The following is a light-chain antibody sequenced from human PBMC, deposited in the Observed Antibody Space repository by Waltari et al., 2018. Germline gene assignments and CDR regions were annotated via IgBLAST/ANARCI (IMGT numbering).Light chain of an antibody. Sequence: QSALTQPPSASGSPGQSINISCSGTSSDVGGYNYVSWYQQHPVKAPKLIIYEIAKRPSGVPDRFSGSKSDNTASLTVSGLQAEDEADYYCSSYAGSNNFVFGTGTKVTVL. J-gene: IGLJ1*01. V-gene: IGLV2-8*01. CDR2: EIA. CDR3: SSYAGSNNFV. CDR1: SSDVGGYNY.